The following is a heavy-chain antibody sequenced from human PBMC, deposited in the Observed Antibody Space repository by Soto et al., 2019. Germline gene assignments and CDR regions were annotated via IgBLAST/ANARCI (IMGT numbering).Heavy chain of an antibody. V-gene: IGHV4-59*01. CDR2: IYYSGST. J-gene: IGHJ4*02. CDR3: ARDGHGSSGWKYFDY. D-gene: IGHD6-19*01. CDR1: GGSMSSYY. Sequence: LYRSSTGCGGSMSSYYWTYFRPPPGKGMEWIGYIYYSGSTNYNPSLKSRVTISVDTSKNQFSLKLSSVTAADTAVYYCARDGHGSSGWKYFDYWGQGTLVTVSS.